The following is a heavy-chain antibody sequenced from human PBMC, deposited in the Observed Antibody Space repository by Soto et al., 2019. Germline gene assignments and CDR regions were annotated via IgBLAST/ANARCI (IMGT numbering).Heavy chain of an antibody. CDR1: GGSVSGYY. CDR2: SNHGGST. V-gene: IGHV4-34*01. D-gene: IGHD3-3*01. CDR3: ARGADYDCWSGGDHMDV. J-gene: IGHJ6*03. Sequence: PSETLSLTCAVYGGSVSGYYWSCIRQHPGNGLEWIGESNHGGSTNYNPSLKSRVTLSVDTSKNQLPLKLSSVTAADPAVYYCARGADYDCWSGGDHMDVWGKGTTVTVS.